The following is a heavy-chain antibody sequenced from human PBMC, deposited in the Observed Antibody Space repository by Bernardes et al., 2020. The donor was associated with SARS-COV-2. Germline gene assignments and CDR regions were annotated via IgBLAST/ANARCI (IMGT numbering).Heavy chain of an antibody. CDR3: AKDLWYDILTGYSDD. D-gene: IGHD3-9*01. Sequence: GSLRLSCAASGFTFSSYAMSWVRQAPGKGLEWVSAISGSGGSTYYADSVKGRFTISRDNSKNTLYLQMNSLRAEDTAVYYCAKDLWYDILTGYSDDWGQGTLVTVSS. CDR2: ISGSGGST. V-gene: IGHV3-23*01. J-gene: IGHJ4*02. CDR1: GFTFSSYA.